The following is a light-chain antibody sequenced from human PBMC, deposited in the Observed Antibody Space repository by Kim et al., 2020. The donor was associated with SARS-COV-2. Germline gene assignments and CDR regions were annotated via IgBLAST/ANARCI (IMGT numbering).Light chain of an antibody. CDR3: QSYEASSHVV. CDR1: SGGFASSY. Sequence: TVPISCTRSSGGFASSYLQGYQHRPGSAPACVIVEDSQRPSGFPDRFSGSIDRSSNSASLTISGLKSEDEGDYFCQSYEASSHVVFGGGTQLTVL. J-gene: IGLJ2*01. CDR2: EDS. V-gene: IGLV6-57*03.